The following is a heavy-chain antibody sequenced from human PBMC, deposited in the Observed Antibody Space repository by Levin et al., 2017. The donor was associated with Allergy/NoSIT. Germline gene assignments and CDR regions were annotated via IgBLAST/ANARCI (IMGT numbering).Heavy chain of an antibody. J-gene: IGHJ4*02. CDR1: GFTFSSYA. Sequence: LGESLKISCVASGFTFSSYAMSWVRQAPGRGLEWVSTITSGGGSTYYADSVKGRFTVSRDNSKNTLYLQMNSLRGEDTALYYCAKQTGDSTTSIDYWGQGTLVTVSS. CDR2: ITSGGGST. V-gene: IGHV3-23*01. D-gene: IGHD6-13*01. CDR3: AKQTGDSTTSIDY.